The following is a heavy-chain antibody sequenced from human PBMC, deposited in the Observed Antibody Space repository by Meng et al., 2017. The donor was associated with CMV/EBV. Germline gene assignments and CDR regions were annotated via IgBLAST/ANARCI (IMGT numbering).Heavy chain of an antibody. CDR2: ISGGGGST. D-gene: IGHD6-6*01. CDR1: GFTFSSYA. Sequence: GGSLRLSCAASGFTFSSYAMSWVRQAPGKGLEWVSAISGGGGSTYYADSVKGRFTISRDNSKNTLYLQMNSLRAEDTAVYYCAKGQVSLSSGMDVWGQGTTVTVSS. CDR3: AKGQVSLSSGMDV. J-gene: IGHJ6*02. V-gene: IGHV3-23*01.